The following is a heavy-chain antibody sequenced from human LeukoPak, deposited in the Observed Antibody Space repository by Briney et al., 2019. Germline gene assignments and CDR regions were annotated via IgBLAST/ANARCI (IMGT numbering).Heavy chain of an antibody. CDR1: GGSFSSSSYY. Sequence: SETLSPTCTVSGGSFSSSSYYWGWIRQPPGKGLEWIGSIYYSGITYYNPSLKSRVTISVDTSKSHFSLKLSSVTAADTAVYCCARHLLWFADMGWFDPWGQGSLVTVSS. CDR3: ARHLLWFADMGWFDP. V-gene: IGHV4-39*01. J-gene: IGHJ5*02. D-gene: IGHD3-10*01. CDR2: IYYSGIT.